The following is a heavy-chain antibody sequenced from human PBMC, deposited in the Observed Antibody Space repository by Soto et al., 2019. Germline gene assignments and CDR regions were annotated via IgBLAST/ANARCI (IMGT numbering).Heavy chain of an antibody. CDR2: ISAYNGNT. CDR1: GYTFTSYG. D-gene: IGHD2-15*01. Sequence: ASVKVSCKASGYTFTSYGISWVRQAPGQGLEWMGWISAYNGNTNYAQKLQGRVTMTTDTSTSTAYMELRSLRSDDTAVYYCARVSLLLGYCSGGSCRHFDYWGQ. V-gene: IGHV1-18*01. CDR3: ARVSLLLGYCSGGSCRHFDY. J-gene: IGHJ4*01.